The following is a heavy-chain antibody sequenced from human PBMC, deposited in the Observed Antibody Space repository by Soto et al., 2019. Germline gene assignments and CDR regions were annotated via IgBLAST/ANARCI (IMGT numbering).Heavy chain of an antibody. D-gene: IGHD2-15*01. CDR1: GFTFSSYG. CDR3: AKDQWATAAATRNDGMDV. V-gene: IGHV3-30*18. Sequence: QVQLVESGGGVVQPGRSLRLSCAASGFTFSSYGMHWVRQAPGKGLEWVAIISYDGSNKYYADSVKGRFTISRDNSKNTLYLQMNSLRGEDTAMYYCAKDQWATAAATRNDGMDVW. CDR2: ISYDGSNK. J-gene: IGHJ6*01.